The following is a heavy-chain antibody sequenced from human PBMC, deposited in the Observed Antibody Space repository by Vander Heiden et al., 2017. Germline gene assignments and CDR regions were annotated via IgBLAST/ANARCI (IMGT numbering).Heavy chain of an antibody. J-gene: IGHJ5*02. CDR1: GFTCGDYA. Sequence: EVQLVESGGGLVKPGRSLRLSCTASGFTCGDYAMSWFRQAPGKGLEWVGFIRSKAYGETTEYAASVKGRFTISRDESKSIAYLQMNSLKTEDTAVYYCTRGGETYYEFWSGQTWGQGTLVTVSS. V-gene: IGHV3-49*05. CDR2: IRSKAYGETT. CDR3: TRGGETYYEFWSGQT. D-gene: IGHD3-3*01.